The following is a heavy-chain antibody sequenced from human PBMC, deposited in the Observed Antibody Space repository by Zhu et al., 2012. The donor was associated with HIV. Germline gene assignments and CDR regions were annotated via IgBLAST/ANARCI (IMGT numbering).Heavy chain of an antibody. J-gene: IGHJ4*02. CDR3: ARSVKGQLVFDS. D-gene: IGHD1-1*01. CDR1: GGSMSSHY. V-gene: IGHV4-59*11. CDR2: MYSSGST. Sequence: QVQLQESGPQLVKPSETLSLTCTVSGGSMSSHYWNWVRQPPGKGLQWIGYMYSSGSTKYNFSLKSRVAISLDMSKNQFSLNHSSVTTADTAVYYCARSVKGQLVFDSWGQGALVTVSS.